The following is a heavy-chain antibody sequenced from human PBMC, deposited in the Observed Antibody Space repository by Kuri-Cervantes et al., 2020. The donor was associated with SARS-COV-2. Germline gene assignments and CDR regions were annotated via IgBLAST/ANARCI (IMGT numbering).Heavy chain of an antibody. CDR3: ARGVTNVYTSSWHNYYYMDV. CDR1: GGSISSSSYY. CDR2: INHSGST. D-gene: IGHD6-19*01. Sequence: SETLSLTCTVSGGSISSSSYYWGWIRQPPGKGLEWIGEINHSGSTNYNPSLKSRVTISVDTSKNQFSLRLTSVTAADTAVYYCARGVTNVYTSSWHNYYYMDVWGKGTTVTVSS. J-gene: IGHJ6*03. V-gene: IGHV4-39*07.